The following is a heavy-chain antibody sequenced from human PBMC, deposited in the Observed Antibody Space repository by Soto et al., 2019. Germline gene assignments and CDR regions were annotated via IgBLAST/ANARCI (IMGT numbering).Heavy chain of an antibody. J-gene: IGHJ4*02. D-gene: IGHD3-10*01. CDR1: GGSISSFY. CDR3: ARGTTLLWFGELLPSTLDY. V-gene: IGHV4-59*08. Sequence: PSETLSLTCTVSGGSISSFYWSWISQPPGKGLEWIGYIYYSGSTNYNPSLKSRVTISVDTSKNQFSLKLSSVTAADTAVYYCARGTTLLWFGELLPSTLDYWGQGTLVTVSS. CDR2: IYYSGST.